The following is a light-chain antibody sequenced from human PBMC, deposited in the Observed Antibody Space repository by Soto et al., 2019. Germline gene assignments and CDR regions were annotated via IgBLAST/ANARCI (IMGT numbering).Light chain of an antibody. J-gene: IGKJ4*01. CDR1: QAINSY. CDR3: QQLNSYPT. V-gene: IGKV1-9*01. CDR2: GAS. Sequence: DVQLTQSPSFLSASVGDRVTFTCRASQAINSYLAWYQQKPGKAPKLLIYGASRLQNGVPSRFSGSVSGTEFTLTVSSLQPEDFATYYCQQLNSYPTFGGGTKVEIK.